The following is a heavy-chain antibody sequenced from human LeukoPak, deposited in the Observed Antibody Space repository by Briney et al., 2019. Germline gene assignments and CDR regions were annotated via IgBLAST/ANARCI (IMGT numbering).Heavy chain of an antibody. D-gene: IGHD3-3*01. CDR3: ARDYDFWSGRTLGY. Sequence: GGSLRLSCAASGFTVSSNYMSWVRQAPGKGLEWVSVIYSGGSTYYADSVKGRFTISRDNSKNTLYLQMNSLRAEDTAVYYCARDYDFWSGRTLGYWGQGTLVTVSS. CDR2: IYSGGST. J-gene: IGHJ4*02. CDR1: GFTVSSNY. V-gene: IGHV3-53*01.